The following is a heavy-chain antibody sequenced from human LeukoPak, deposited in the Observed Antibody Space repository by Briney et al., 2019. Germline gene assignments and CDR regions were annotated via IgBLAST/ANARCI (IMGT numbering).Heavy chain of an antibody. V-gene: IGHV4-59*01. CDR2: ICYSGST. CDR3: ARDGGDYVDY. Sequence: PSETLSLTCTVPGGSISSYYWSGIRQPPGKGLEWIGYICYSGSTNYNPSLKSRVTISVDTSKNQFSLKLSSVTAADTAVYYCARDGGDYVDYWGQGTLVTVSS. CDR1: GGSISSYY. J-gene: IGHJ4*02. D-gene: IGHD4-17*01.